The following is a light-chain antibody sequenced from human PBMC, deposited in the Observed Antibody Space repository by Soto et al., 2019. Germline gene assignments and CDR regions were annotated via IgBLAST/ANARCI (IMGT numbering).Light chain of an antibody. J-gene: IGLJ1*01. CDR3: SLGTTTSWV. CDR2: GVS. V-gene: IGLV2-14*01. CDR1: SSDIGRYNY. Sequence: QSALTQPASASGSPGQSITISCTGTSSDIGRYNYVSWYQHHPGQAPQVMIYGVSNRPSGVSYRFSGSKSGNTASLTISGLQAEDEAEYYCSLGTTTSWVFGTGTKVTVL.